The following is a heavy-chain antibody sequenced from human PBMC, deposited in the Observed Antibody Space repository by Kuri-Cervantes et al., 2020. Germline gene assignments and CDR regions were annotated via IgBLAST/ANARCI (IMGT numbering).Heavy chain of an antibody. V-gene: IGHV1-8*01. CDR2: MNLNTGNT. J-gene: IGHJ4*02. D-gene: IGHD3-16*01. Sequence: VKVSCKTSGNAFSSYDMTWVRQATGQGLEWMGRMNLNTGNTAYAQKLQVSYTQKLQVSVTMTRDTSIRTASMEVSSPRAQGTAVCYCARADGGGWKTCYFDYWGQGTLVTVSS. CDR1: GNAFSSYD. CDR3: ARADGGGWKTCYFDY.